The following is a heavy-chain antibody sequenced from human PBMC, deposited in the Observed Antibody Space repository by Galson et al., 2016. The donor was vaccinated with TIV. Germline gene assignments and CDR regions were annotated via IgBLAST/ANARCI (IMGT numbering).Heavy chain of an antibody. Sequence: SVKVSCKASGGVFSNYAINWVRQAPGQGLEWMGGIVPLSSSVTYAPKFQGRMTITAGGTSFMELSSLTSEDRAVYYCARKMGGRKALHAWGQGTMVTVS. CDR2: IVPLSSSV. CDR1: GGVFSNYA. D-gene: IGHD3-16*01. V-gene: IGHV1-69*13. J-gene: IGHJ3*01. CDR3: ARKMGGRKALHA.